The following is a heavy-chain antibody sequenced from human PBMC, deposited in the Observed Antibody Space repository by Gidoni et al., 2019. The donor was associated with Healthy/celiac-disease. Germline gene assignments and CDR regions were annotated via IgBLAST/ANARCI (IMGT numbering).Heavy chain of an antibody. CDR1: GYTVTDYY. CDR3: ARGTIRMDV. Sequence: QEQLVQSGAEVTTPGASVKVSCKPSGYTVTDYYMPGVRQAPGQGLEWRGWINPNSGGTKYAKKFQDRVSMTTDTSISTAYMEVSRLTSDDTAVYYCARGTIRMDVWGQGTTVTVSS. D-gene: IGHD2-21*01. J-gene: IGHJ6*02. CDR2: INPNSGGT. V-gene: IGHV1-2*02.